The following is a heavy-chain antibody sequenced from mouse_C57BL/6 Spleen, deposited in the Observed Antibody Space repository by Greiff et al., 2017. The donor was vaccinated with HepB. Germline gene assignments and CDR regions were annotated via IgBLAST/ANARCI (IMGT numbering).Heavy chain of an antibody. V-gene: IGHV1-50*01. CDR2: IDPSDSYT. Sequence: VQLQQPGAELVKPGASVKLSCKASGYTFTSYWMQWVKQRPGQGLEWIGEIDPSDSYTNYNQKFKGKATLTVDTSSSTAYMQLSSLTSEDSAVYYCARVDGNYPYWYFDVWGTGTTVTVSS. J-gene: IGHJ1*03. D-gene: IGHD2-1*01. CDR3: ARVDGNYPYWYFDV. CDR1: GYTFTSYW.